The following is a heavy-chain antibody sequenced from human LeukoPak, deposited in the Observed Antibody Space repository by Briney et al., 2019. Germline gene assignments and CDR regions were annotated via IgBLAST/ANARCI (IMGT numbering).Heavy chain of an antibody. V-gene: IGHV1-69*05. J-gene: IGHJ4*02. CDR1: GGTFSSYA. D-gene: IGHD2-2*02. CDR3: ARGRTMRVPAAISPVYFDY. CDR2: IIPIFGTA. Sequence: ASVKVSCKASGGTFSSYAISWVRQAPGQGLEWMGGIIPIFGTANYAQKFQGRVTITTDESTSTAYTELSSLRSEDTAVYYCARGRTMRVPAAISPVYFDYWGQGTLVTVSS.